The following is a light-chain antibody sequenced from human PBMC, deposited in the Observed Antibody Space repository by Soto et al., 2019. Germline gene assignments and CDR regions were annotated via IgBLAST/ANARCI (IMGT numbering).Light chain of an antibody. J-gene: IGLJ2*01. CDR1: SSDVGYYNY. CDR2: DVG. V-gene: IGLV2-11*01. Sequence: QSALTQPRSVSGSPGQPVTISCTGTSSDVGYYNYVSWYQQHPGKVPKLMIYDVGKRPSGVPDRFSGSKSGNTASLTISGLQAEEEADYYCCSYGGSYEVFGGGTKLTVL. CDR3: CSYGGSYEV.